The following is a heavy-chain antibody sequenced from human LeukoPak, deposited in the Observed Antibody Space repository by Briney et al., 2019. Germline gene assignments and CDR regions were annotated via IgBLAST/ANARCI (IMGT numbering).Heavy chain of an antibody. CDR1: GFTMKNFG. Sequence: GTSLRLSCAVSGFTMKNFGMHWVRQAPGKGLEWVAVIWYDGSQRYYIDSVKGRFAISRENSMNTLSLEMNGLRVEDTAVYYCVRGADMNYNFENSFYFDSWGQGALVIVSS. V-gene: IGHV3-33*01. CDR2: IWYDGSQR. CDR3: VRGADMNYNFENSFYFDS. D-gene: IGHD3-3*01. J-gene: IGHJ4*02.